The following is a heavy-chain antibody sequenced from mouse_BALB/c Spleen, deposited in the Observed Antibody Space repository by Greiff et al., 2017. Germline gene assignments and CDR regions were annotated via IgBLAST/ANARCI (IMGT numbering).Heavy chain of an antibody. CDR3: ARYRYDAWFAY. CDR1: GFSLTGYG. Sequence: QVQLKESGPGLVAPSQSLSITCTVSGFSLTGYGVNWVRQPPGKGLEWLGMIWSGGSTDYNAAFISRLSISKDNSKSQVFFKMNSLQANDTAIYYCARYRYDAWFAYWGQGTLVTVSA. J-gene: IGHJ3*01. D-gene: IGHD2-14*01. V-gene: IGHV2-6-7*01. CDR2: IWSGGST.